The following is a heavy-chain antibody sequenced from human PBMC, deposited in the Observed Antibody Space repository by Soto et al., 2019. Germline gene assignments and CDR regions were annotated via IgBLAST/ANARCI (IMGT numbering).Heavy chain of an antibody. J-gene: IGHJ5*02. Sequence: EVQLVESGGGLVKPGGSLRLSCAASGFTFSSYSMNWVRQAPGKGLEWVSSISSSSSYIYYADSVKGRFTISRDNAKNSLYLQMNSRIAEDTAVYYCASSEGYCSSTSCWNWFDPWGQGTLVTVSS. CDR1: GFTFSSYS. CDR2: ISSSSSYI. D-gene: IGHD2-2*01. CDR3: ASSEGYCSSTSCWNWFDP. V-gene: IGHV3-21*01.